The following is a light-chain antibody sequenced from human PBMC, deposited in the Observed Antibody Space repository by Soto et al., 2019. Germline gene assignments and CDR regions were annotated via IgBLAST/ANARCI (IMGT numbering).Light chain of an antibody. CDR2: AAS. CDR3: QQANSFQLI. Sequence: DIQMTQAPSSVSASVGDRVTITCRASQGISSWLAWYQKKPWKAPKLLIYAASRWQSGVPSKFSGSGSGTDFTLTISRLRPEDFATYYCQQANSFQLIFGPGTKVDIK. J-gene: IGKJ3*01. CDR1: QGISSW. V-gene: IGKV1-12*01.